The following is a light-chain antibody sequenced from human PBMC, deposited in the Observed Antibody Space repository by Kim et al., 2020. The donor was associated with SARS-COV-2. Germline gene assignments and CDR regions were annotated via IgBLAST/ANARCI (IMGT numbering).Light chain of an antibody. Sequence: GQPASISCRSSQSLLHSDGNTYLTWLQQRPGQPPRLLIDKISNRFSGVPDRVSGSGAGTDFTLKISRVEAEDVGVYYCMQATQFVSFGQGTKLEIK. V-gene: IGKV2-24*01. J-gene: IGKJ2*03. CDR1: QSLLHSDGNTY. CDR2: KIS. CDR3: MQATQFVS.